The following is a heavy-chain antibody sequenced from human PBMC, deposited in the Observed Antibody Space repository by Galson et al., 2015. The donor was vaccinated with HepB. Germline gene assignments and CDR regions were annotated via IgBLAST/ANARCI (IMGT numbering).Heavy chain of an antibody. J-gene: IGHJ4*02. Sequence: SVKVSCKASGGTFSSYTISWVRQAPGQGLEWMGRIIPILGIANYAQKFQGRVTITADKSTSTAYMELSSLRSEDTAVYYCASSPGYCSGGSCYDPGYWGQGTLVTVSS. D-gene: IGHD2-15*01. CDR2: IIPILGIA. CDR3: ASSPGYCSGGSCYDPGY. V-gene: IGHV1-69*02. CDR1: GGTFSSYT.